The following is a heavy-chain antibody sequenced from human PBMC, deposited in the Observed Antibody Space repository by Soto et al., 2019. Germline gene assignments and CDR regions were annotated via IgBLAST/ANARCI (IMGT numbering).Heavy chain of an antibody. D-gene: IGHD3-22*01. CDR1: GFTFNRYG. Sequence: GGSLRLSCAASGFTFNRYGMHWVRQTPGKGLEWVAIISYDGSNKHYADSVKGRFTISRDDSKNTLYLQMNSLRAEDTAVYYCAKDGEGLYKYDSSGPKSWFDPWGQGTLVTVSS. CDR3: AKDGEGLYKYDSSGPKSWFDP. V-gene: IGHV3-30*18. CDR2: ISYDGSNK. J-gene: IGHJ5*02.